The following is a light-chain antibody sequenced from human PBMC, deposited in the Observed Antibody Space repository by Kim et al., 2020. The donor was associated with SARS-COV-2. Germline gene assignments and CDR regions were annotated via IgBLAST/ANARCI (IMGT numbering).Light chain of an antibody. CDR3: QQYDSSPLT. J-gene: IGKJ4*01. CDR2: GAS. Sequence: EIVLTQSPGTLSLSPGERPTLSCRASQSVSSSYLAWYQQKPGQAPRLLIYGASSRATGIPDRFSGSGSGTDFTLTISRLEPEDFAVYCFQQYDSSPLTFGGGTKVDIK. V-gene: IGKV3-20*01. CDR1: QSVSSSY.